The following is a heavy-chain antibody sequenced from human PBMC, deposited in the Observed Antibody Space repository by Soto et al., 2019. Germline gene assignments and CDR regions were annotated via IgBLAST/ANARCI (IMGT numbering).Heavy chain of an antibody. J-gene: IGHJ4*02. CDR1: GFTFSHYS. CDR3: ARESLQFYDSDGIHAS. CDR2: ISTSSTAT. Sequence: GSLRLSCAASGFTFSHYSMHWVRQAPGKGLEWISYISTSSTATYYADSVKGRFTVSRDNGNKLLFLQMNSLTDEDTAVYYCARESLQFYDSDGIHASWGQGTLVTVSS. V-gene: IGHV3-48*02. D-gene: IGHD3-22*01.